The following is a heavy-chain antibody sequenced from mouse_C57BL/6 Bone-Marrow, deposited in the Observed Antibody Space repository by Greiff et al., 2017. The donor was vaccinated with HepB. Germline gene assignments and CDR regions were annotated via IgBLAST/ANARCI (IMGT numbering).Heavy chain of an antibody. J-gene: IGHJ3*01. D-gene: IGHD2-4*01. CDR1: GFTFSDFY. Sequence: EVMLVESGGGLVQSGRSLRLSCATSGFTFSDFYMEWVRQAPGKGLEWIAASSNKANDYTTEYRASVKGRFIVSRDTSKSILYLQMHARRAEDTAIYYCARDAPYDYDGGGFAYWGQGTLVTVSA. V-gene: IGHV7-1*01. CDR3: ARDAPYDYDGGGFAY. CDR2: SSNKANDYTT.